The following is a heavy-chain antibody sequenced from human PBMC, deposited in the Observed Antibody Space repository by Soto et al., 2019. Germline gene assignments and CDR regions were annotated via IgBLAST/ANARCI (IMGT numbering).Heavy chain of an antibody. J-gene: IGHJ3*01. V-gene: IGHV1-18*04. D-gene: IGHD4-17*01. CDR2: ISAYNGNT. CDR1: GYTFTSYG. Sequence: QVQLVQSGAEVKKPGASVKVSCKASGYTFTSYGISWVRQAPGQGLEWMGWISAYNGNTNYAHRLQGRVTMTTDTSTRTAYMALRCLGSDDADVYYCARYGLYGDDAFDVWGQWTMVTVSS. CDR3: ARYGLYGDDAFDV.